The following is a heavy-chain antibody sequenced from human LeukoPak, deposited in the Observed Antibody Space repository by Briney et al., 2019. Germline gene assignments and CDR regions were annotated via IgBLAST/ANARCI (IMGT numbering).Heavy chain of an antibody. J-gene: IGHJ5*02. CDR3: AVRYFDWSDNWFDP. V-gene: IGHV1-2*02. CDR2: INPNSGGT. Sequence: ASVKVSCKASGYTFTGYYMHWVRQAPGQGLEWMGWINPNSGGTNYAQEFQGRVTMTRDTSISTAYMELSRLRSDDTAVYYCAVRYFDWSDNWFDPWGQGTLVTVSS. D-gene: IGHD3-9*01. CDR1: GYTFTGYY.